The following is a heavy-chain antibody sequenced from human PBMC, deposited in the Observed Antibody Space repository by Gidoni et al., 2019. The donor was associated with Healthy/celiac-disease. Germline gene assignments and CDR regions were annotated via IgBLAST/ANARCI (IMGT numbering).Heavy chain of an antibody. D-gene: IGHD2-21*02. J-gene: IGHJ5*02. CDR3: AREANIVVVTAIRVPDWFDP. V-gene: IGHV1-69*17. Sequence: QVQLVQSGAEVKKPGSSVKVSCKASGGTFSSYAISWVRQAPGQGLEWMGGIIPIFGIANYAQKFQGRVTITADKSTSTAYMELSSLRSEDTAVYYCAREANIVVVTAIRVPDWFDPWGQGTLVTVSS. CDR1: GGTFSSYA. CDR2: IIPIFGIA.